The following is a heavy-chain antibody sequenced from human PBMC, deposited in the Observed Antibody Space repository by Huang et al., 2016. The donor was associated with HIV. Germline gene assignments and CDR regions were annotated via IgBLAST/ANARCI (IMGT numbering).Heavy chain of an antibody. D-gene: IGHD6-13*01. Sequence: QVQLVESGGGVVQPGRSLSLSCAAAGFTFSSYGMDWVRQAPGKGLEWVAVISYDKSNKYYADSVKGRLTISRDNSKNTLYLQINSLTTEDTAVYYCAKGGRAAAVMDVWGKGTTVTVSS. V-gene: IGHV3-30*18. CDR1: GFTFSSYG. CDR3: AKGGRAAAVMDV. CDR2: ISYDKSNK. J-gene: IGHJ6*04.